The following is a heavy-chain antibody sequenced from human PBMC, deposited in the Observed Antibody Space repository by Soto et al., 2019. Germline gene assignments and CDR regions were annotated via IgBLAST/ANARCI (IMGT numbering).Heavy chain of an antibody. Sequence: VQLVESGGGLVQPGGSLRLSCAASGFTFSDYYMSWIRQAPGKGLEWVSYISSSSSYTNYADSVKGRFTISRDNAKNSLYLQMNSLRAEDTAVYYCARSPGVVIPSALDYWGQGTLVTVSS. CDR1: GFTFSDYY. D-gene: IGHD3-3*01. CDR3: ARSPGVVIPSALDY. J-gene: IGHJ4*02. V-gene: IGHV3-11*06. CDR2: ISSSSSYT.